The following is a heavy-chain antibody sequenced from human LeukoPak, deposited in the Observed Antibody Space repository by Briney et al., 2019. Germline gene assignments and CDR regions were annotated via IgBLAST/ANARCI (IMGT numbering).Heavy chain of an antibody. Sequence: GGSLRLSCAASGFTFSSYGMRWVRQAPGKGLEWVAVISYDGSNKYYADSVKGRFTISRDNSKNTLYLQMNSLRAEDTAVYYCARDYGSGPGAFDIWGQGTMVTGSS. CDR2: ISYDGSNK. J-gene: IGHJ3*02. CDR1: GFTFSSYG. CDR3: ARDYGSGPGAFDI. V-gene: IGHV3-30*03. D-gene: IGHD3-10*01.